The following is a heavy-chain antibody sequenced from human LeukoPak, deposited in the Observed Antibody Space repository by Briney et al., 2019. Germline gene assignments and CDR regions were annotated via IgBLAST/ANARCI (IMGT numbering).Heavy chain of an antibody. D-gene: IGHD6-25*01. V-gene: IGHV5-51*01. CDR3: ARLEQRWSFDI. CDR1: GYSFSSYW. Sequence: GESLKISCQGPGYSFSSYWIGWVRQMPGKGLEWMGIIYPSDSDTRYSPSFQGQVTISADKSISTAYLQWSSLKASDTAMYYCARLEQRWSFDIWGQGTMVTVSS. CDR2: IYPSDSDT. J-gene: IGHJ3*02.